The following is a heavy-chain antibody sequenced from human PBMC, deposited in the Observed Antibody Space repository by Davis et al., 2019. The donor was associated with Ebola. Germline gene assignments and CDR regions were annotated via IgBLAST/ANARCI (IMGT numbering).Heavy chain of an antibody. Sequence: ASVHVSCKPSGYTFTTYATHWVRQAPGQSLEWLGWINGGNGNTKYSQKFQGRVTITRDTSASTAYMELYSLRFEDTAVYYCARDTAMGHTQCDYWGQGTPVTVSS. CDR1: GYTFTTYA. CDR2: INGGNGNT. J-gene: IGHJ4*02. CDR3: ARDTAMGHTQCDY. V-gene: IGHV1-3*01. D-gene: IGHD5-18*01.